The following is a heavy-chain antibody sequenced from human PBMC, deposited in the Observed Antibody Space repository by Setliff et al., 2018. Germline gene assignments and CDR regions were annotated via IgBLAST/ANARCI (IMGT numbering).Heavy chain of an antibody. V-gene: IGHV3-30*02. J-gene: IGHJ6*02. D-gene: IGHD3-9*01. Sequence: GGSLRLSCAASGFLVSSYGMHWVRQAPGKGLEWVTFIRNDGSDKYYIDSVKGRFTISRDNSKNTLYLQMNSLRAEDTAVYYCAKHGAYNDFLTGYNFYYDMDVWGQGTTVTVSS. CDR3: AKHGAYNDFLTGYNFYYDMDV. CDR2: IRNDGSDK. CDR1: GFLVSSYG.